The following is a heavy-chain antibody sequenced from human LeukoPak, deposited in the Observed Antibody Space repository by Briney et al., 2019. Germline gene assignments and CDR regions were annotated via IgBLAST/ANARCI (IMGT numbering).Heavy chain of an antibody. CDR1: GFTFSSYA. J-gene: IGHJ3*02. CDR3: ARESGLGRAFDI. Sequence: GRSLRLSCAASGFTFSSYAMHWVRQAPGKGLEWVAVISYDGSNKYYADSVKGRFTISRDNAKNSLYLQMNSLRAEDTAVYYCARESGLGRAFDIWGQGTMVTVSS. CDR2: ISYDGSNK. D-gene: IGHD6-19*01. V-gene: IGHV3-30-3*01.